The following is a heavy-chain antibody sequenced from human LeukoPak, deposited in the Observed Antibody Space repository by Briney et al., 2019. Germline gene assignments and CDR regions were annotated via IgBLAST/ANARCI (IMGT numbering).Heavy chain of an antibody. V-gene: IGHV1-8*01. CDR2: MNPNSGNT. Sequence: GASVKVSYKASGYTFTSYDINWVRQATGQGLEWMGWMNPNSGNTGYAQKFQGRVTMTRNTSISTAYMELSSLGSEDTAVYYCARGASLRAVVVGATTSPPMPYDFWGQGTLVTVSS. CDR1: GYTFTSYD. J-gene: IGHJ4*02. D-gene: IGHD2-15*01. CDR3: ARGASLRAVVVGATTSPPMPYDF.